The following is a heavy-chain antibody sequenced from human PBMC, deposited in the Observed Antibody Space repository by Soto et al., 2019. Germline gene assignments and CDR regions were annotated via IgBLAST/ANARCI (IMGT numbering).Heavy chain of an antibody. CDR3: ASGGGYHRTHDY. CDR1: GGSISSYY. D-gene: IGHD5-12*01. Sequence: PSETLSLTCTVSGGSISSYYWSWIRPPPGKGLEWIGYIYYSGSTNYNPSLKSRVTISVDTSKNQFSLKLSSVTAADTAVYYCASGGGYHRTHDYWGQGTLVTVSS. CDR2: IYYSGST. V-gene: IGHV4-59*08. J-gene: IGHJ4*02.